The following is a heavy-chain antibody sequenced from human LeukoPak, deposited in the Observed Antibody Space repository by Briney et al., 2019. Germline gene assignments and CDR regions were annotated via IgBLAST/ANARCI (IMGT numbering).Heavy chain of an antibody. J-gene: IGHJ4*02. CDR3: STGSSGGLSYFDY. V-gene: IGHV4-59*01. CDR2: VYYSGRT. Sequence: SETLSLTCAVSGGSISSYYWSWIRQPPGKGLEWIGYVYYSGRTNYNPSLKRRVTISADTSKNQSPLKLTSVTAADTAVYYCSTGSSGGLSYFDYWRRGTLVTVSS. D-gene: IGHD6-6*01. CDR1: GGSISSYY.